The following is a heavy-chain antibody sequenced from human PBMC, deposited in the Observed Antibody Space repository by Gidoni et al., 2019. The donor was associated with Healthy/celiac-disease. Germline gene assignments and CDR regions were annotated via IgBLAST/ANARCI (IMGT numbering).Heavy chain of an antibody. CDR1: GGSLSRGGYY. V-gene: IGHV4-31*03. CDR2: IYYSGST. Sequence: QVQLQESGPGLVKPSQTLSLTCTVSGGSLSRGGYYWSWIRQHPGKGLEWIGYIYYSGSTYYNPSLKSRVTISVDTSKNQFSLKLSSVTAADTAVYYCARVNAYGDYYYYMDVWGKGTTVTVSS. J-gene: IGHJ6*03. D-gene: IGHD4-17*01. CDR3: ARVNAYGDYYYYMDV.